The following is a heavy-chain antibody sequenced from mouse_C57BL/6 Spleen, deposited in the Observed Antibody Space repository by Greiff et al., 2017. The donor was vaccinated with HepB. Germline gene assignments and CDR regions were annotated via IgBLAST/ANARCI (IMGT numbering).Heavy chain of an antibody. V-gene: IGHV5-12*01. D-gene: IGHD2-12*01. CDR1: GFTFSDYY. CDR3: ASKGYSWYFDV. Sequence: EVQVVESGGGLVQPGGSLKLSCAASGFTFSDYYMYWVRQTPEKRLEWVAYISNGGGSTYYPDTVKGRFTISRDNAKNTLYLQMSRLKSEDTAMYYCASKGYSWYFDVWGTGTTVTVSS. CDR2: ISNGGGST. J-gene: IGHJ1*03.